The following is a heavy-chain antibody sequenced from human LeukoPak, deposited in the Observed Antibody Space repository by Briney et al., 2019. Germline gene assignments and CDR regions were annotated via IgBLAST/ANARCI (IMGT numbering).Heavy chain of an antibody. CDR3: ARDYDSSGYSPPFDY. CDR2: ISYDGSNK. D-gene: IGHD3-22*01. V-gene: IGHV3-30-3*01. CDR1: GFTFSSYA. J-gene: IGHJ4*02. Sequence: GRSLRLSCAASGFTFSSYAMHWVRQAPGKGLEWVAVISYDGSNKYYADSVKGRFTISRDNSKNTLYLQMNSLGAEDTAVYYCARDYDSSGYSPPFDYWGQGTLVTVSS.